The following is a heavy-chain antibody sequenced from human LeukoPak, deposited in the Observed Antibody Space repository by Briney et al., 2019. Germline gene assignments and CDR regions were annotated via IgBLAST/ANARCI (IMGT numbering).Heavy chain of an antibody. V-gene: IGHV4-38-2*02. J-gene: IGHJ4*02. D-gene: IGHD5-12*01. CDR2: IYHSGST. CDR1: GYSISSGYC. CDR3: ARDSSGESGYDWIFRY. Sequence: NPSETLSLTCTVSGYSISSGYCWGWIRQPPGKGLEWIGSIYHSGSTYYNPSLKSRVTISVDTSKNQFSLKLSSVTAADTAVYYCARDSSGESGYDWIFRYWGQGTLVTVSS.